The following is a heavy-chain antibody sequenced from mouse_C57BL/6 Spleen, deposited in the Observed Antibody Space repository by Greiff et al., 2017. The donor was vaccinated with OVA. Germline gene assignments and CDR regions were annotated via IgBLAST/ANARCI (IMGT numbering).Heavy chain of an antibody. CDR2: IDPSDSYT. J-gene: IGHJ2*01. D-gene: IGHD2-3*01. CDR3: ARWGYYYFGY. V-gene: IGHV1-50*01. Sequence: QVQLQQPGAELVKPGASVKLSCKASGYTFTSYWMQWVKQRPGQGLEWIGEIDPSDSYTNYNHKFKGKATLTVDTSSSTAYMQLSSLTSEDSAGYYCARWGYYYFGYWGQGTTLTVSS. CDR1: GYTFTSYW.